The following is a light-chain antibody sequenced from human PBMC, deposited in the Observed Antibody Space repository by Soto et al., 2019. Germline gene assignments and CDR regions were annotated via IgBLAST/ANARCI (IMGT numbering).Light chain of an antibody. J-gene: IGLJ1*01. CDR3: CSYAGSSTHYV. V-gene: IGLV2-23*01. Sequence: QPALTQPASVSGSPGQSITISCTGTSSDFGSYNLVSWYQQHPGEAPKLMIYEGSKRPSGVSNRFSGSKSGNTASLTISGLQAEDEADYYCCSYAGSSTHYVFGTGTKVTVL. CDR1: SSDFGSYNL. CDR2: EGS.